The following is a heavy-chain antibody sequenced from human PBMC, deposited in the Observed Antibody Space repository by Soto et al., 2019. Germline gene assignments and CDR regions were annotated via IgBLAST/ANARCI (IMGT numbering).Heavy chain of an antibody. D-gene: IGHD3-3*01. CDR3: ARWNGFLEWLSEDYYYGMDV. Sequence: ASVKVSCKASGYTFTSYGISWVRQAPGQGLEWMGWISAYNGNTNYAQKLQGRVTMTTDTSTSTAYMELRSLGSDDTAVYYCARWNGFLEWLSEDYYYGMDVWGQGTTVTVSS. CDR1: GYTFTSYG. V-gene: IGHV1-18*01. J-gene: IGHJ6*02. CDR2: ISAYNGNT.